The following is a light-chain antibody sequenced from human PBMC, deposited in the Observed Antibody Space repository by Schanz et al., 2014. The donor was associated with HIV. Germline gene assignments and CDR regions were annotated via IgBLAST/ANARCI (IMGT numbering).Light chain of an antibody. CDR2: DVS. Sequence: QSVLTQPRSVSGSPGQSITISCTGTSSDVGGYNYVSWYQQHPGKAPKLMIYDVSNRPSGVSNRFSGSKSGNTASLTISGLQAEDEADYYCSSYTSSSTLEFGGGTKLTVL. J-gene: IGLJ2*01. CDR3: SSYTSSSTLE. V-gene: IGLV2-14*01. CDR1: SSDVGGYNY.